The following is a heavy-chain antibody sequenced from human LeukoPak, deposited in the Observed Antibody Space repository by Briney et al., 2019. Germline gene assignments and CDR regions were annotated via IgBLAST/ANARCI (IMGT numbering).Heavy chain of an antibody. Sequence: SGGSLRLSCAASGFTFSNYALHWVRQAPGKGLEWVAVISYDDTNKYYVDSVKGRFTISRDNSKNTLYLQMNSLRAEDTAVYYCARDRAPMATYYYYYMDVWGKGTTVTVSS. D-gene: IGHD5-24*01. CDR2: ISYDDTNK. J-gene: IGHJ6*03. CDR3: ARDRAPMATYYYYYMDV. V-gene: IGHV3-30*04. CDR1: GFTFSNYA.